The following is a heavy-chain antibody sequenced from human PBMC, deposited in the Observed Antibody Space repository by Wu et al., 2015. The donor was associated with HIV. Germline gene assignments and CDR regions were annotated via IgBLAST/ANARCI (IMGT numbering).Heavy chain of an antibody. CDR3: ARDTLGDSGSYWVIDYYYYGMDV. CDR2: ISAYNGNT. J-gene: IGHJ6*02. D-gene: IGHD1-26*01. CDR1: GYTFTSYG. Sequence: QVQLVQSGAEVKKPGASAKVSCKASGYTFTSYGISWVRQAPGQGLEWMGWISAYNGNTNYAQKLQGRVTMTTDTSTSTAYMELRSLRSDDTAVYYCARDTLGDSGSYWVIDYYYYGMDVWGQGTTVTVSS. V-gene: IGHV1-18*01.